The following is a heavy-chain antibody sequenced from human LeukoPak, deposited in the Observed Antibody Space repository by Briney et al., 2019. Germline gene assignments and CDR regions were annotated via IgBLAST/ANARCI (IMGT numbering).Heavy chain of an antibody. Sequence: GGSLRLSCAASGFTFDDYVMHWVRQAPGKGLEWVSGIRWNSGTIGYADSVKGRFTISRDNAKNSLYLQMNSLRAEDTALYYCAKDMAIEVAGGSFDYWGQGILVTVSS. D-gene: IGHD3-22*01. CDR2: IRWNSGTI. CDR1: GFTFDDYV. CDR3: AKDMAIEVAGGSFDY. V-gene: IGHV3-9*01. J-gene: IGHJ4*02.